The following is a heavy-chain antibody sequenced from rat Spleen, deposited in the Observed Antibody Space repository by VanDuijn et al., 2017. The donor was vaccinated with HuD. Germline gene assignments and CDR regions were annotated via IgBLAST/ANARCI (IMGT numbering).Heavy chain of an antibody. D-gene: IGHD1-5*01. Sequence: EVQLVESGGGSVQPGRSLKLSCVASGFTFTKYGLSWVRQAPKKGLEWVASISYDGSSTYYRDSVKGRFTISRDNAKSTLYLQMDSLRSEDTATYYCARDDNIGTTDWFAYWGQGTLVTVSS. CDR3: ARDDNIGTTDWFAY. J-gene: IGHJ3*01. CDR1: GFTFTKYG. V-gene: IGHV5-29*01. CDR2: ISYDGSST.